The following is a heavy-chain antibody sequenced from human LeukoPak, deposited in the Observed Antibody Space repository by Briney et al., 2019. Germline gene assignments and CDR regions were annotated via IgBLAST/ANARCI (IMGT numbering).Heavy chain of an antibody. D-gene: IGHD6-19*01. CDR2: LSGSGITT. CDR3: AKGIYSSGWSYFDY. V-gene: IGHV3-23*01. Sequence: GGSLRLFCAASGFTFSNFAMMCVRPAPGEGVEWVSTLSGSGITTYYADSVKGRFTISRDNSKNTLYVQMNSVRAEDTGVCYCAKGIYSSGWSYFDYWGHGTLVTVSS. CDR1: GFTFSNFA. J-gene: IGHJ4*01.